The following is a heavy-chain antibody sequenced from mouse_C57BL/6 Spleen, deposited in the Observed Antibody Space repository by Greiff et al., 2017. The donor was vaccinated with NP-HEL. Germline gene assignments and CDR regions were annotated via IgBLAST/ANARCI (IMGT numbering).Heavy chain of an antibody. D-gene: IGHD1-1*01. CDR1: GYTSTDYE. V-gene: IGHV1-15*01. J-gene: IGHJ4*01. Sequence: VQLQQSGAELVRPGASVTLSCKASGYTSTDYEMHWVKQTPVHGLEWIGAIDPETGGTAYNQKFKGKAILTADKSSSTAYMELRSLTSEDSAVYYCTRGADYGSSYYYAMDYWGQGTSVTVSS. CDR2: IDPETGGT. CDR3: TRGADYGSSYYYAMDY.